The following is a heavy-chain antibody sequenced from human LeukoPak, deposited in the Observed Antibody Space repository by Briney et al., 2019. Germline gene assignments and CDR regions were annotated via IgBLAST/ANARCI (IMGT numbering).Heavy chain of an antibody. J-gene: IGHJ3*02. Sequence: GGSLRLSCAASGFTFSRFWMTWVRQAPGKGLEWVADINQDGSVIRYADSVKGRFTISRDNAKNSLYLQMNSMRAEDAAVYYCARDKWGTPNGIDGFDIWGQGTMVTVS. CDR3: ARDKWGTPNGIDGFDI. D-gene: IGHD7-27*01. CDR2: INQDGSVI. CDR1: GFTFSRFW. V-gene: IGHV3-7*05.